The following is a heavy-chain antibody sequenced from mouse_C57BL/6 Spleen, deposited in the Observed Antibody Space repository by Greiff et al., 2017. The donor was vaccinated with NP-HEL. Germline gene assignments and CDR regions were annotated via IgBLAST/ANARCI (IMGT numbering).Heavy chain of an antibody. CDR3: ARGWDDGYFLFAY. Sequence: EVKLMESGPGLVKPSQSLSLTCSVTGYSITSGYYWNWIRQFPGNKLEWMGYISYDGSNNYNPSLKNRISITRDTSKNQFFLKLNSVTTEDTATYYCARGWDDGYFLFAYWGQGTLVTVSA. D-gene: IGHD2-3*01. CDR1: GYSITSGYY. V-gene: IGHV3-6*01. J-gene: IGHJ3*01. CDR2: ISYDGSN.